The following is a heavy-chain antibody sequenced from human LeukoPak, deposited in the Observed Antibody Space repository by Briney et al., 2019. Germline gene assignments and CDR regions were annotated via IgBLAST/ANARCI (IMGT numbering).Heavy chain of an antibody. J-gene: IGHJ4*02. CDR2: INHSGST. CDR3: ARGVGNYAH. D-gene: IGHD4-11*01. V-gene: IGHV4-34*01. CDR1: GGSFSGYY. Sequence: PSETLSLTCAVYGGSFSGYYRSWIRQPPGKGLEWIGEINHSGSTNYNPSLKSRVTISVDTSKNQFSLKLSSVTAADTAVYYCARGVGNYAHWGQGTLVTVSS.